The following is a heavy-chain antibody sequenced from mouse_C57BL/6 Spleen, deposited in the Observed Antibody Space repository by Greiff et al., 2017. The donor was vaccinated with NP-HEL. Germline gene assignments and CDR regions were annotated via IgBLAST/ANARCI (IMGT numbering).Heavy chain of an antibody. D-gene: IGHD4-1*01. CDR2: IYPSDSET. Sequence: QVQLQQPGAELVRPGSSVKLSCKASGYTFTSYWMDWVKQRPGQGLEWIGNIYPSDSETHYNQKFKDKATLTVDKSSSTAYMQLSSLTSEDSAVYYCARRDWDVAWFAYWGQGTLVTVSA. V-gene: IGHV1-61*01. J-gene: IGHJ3*01. CDR1: GYTFTSYW. CDR3: ARRDWDVAWFAY.